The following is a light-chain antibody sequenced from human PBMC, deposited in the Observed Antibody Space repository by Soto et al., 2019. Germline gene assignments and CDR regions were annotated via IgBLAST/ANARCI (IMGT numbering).Light chain of an antibody. CDR1: SSNIGAGYD. Sequence: QSVLTQPPSVSGAPGQRVTISCTGSSSNIGAGYDVHWYQQLPGTAPKLLIYGNSNRPSGVPDRFSGSKSGTSASLAITGRQAEDVADYYCQSYDSSLSGVVFGGGTPLTVL. CDR2: GNS. J-gene: IGLJ2*01. V-gene: IGLV1-40*01. CDR3: QSYDSSLSGVV.